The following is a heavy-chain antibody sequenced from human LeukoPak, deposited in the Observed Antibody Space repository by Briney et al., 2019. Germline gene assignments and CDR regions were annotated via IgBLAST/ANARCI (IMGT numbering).Heavy chain of an antibody. D-gene: IGHD4-17*01. CDR2: IYYSGST. Sequence: SETLSLTCTVSGGSISSSSYYWGWIRQPPGKGLEWIGSIYYSGSTYYNPSLKSRVTISVDTSKNQFSLKLSSVTAADTAVYYCADDYGDYGGAFDIWGQGTMVTVSS. CDR1: GGSISSSSYY. CDR3: ADDYGDYGGAFDI. V-gene: IGHV4-39*01. J-gene: IGHJ3*02.